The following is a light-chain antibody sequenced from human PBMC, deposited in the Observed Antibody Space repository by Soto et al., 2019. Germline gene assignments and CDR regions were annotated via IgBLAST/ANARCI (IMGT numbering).Light chain of an antibody. V-gene: IGLV1-51*01. CDR1: TSTFGNNY. CDR3: GTWDRGLSAEVV. Sequence: QSVLTQPPSVSAAPGQKVTISCSGGTSTFGNNYVAWYQQLPGAAPKLLIYDDDKRPSGIPDRFSGAKSGTSATLVITGLQTGDEADYYCGTWDRGLSAEVVFGGGTKLTVL. CDR2: DDD. J-gene: IGLJ2*01.